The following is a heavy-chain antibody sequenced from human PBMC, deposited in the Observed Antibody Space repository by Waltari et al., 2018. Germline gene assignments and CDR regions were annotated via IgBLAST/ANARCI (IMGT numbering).Heavy chain of an antibody. CDR1: GYTCTGSY. V-gene: IGHV1-2*02. J-gene: IGHJ4*02. D-gene: IGHD3-3*01. CDR2: INPKSGVA. CDR3: ARGPDFWSGYYMVPFDY. Sequence: QVQLMQSGAEVRKPGASVKVACKEYGYTCTGSYLNRGRQAPGQGREWMGWINPKSGVANYTQTFQGRVTITKDTSISTAYMELNRLRSDDTAMYYCARGPDFWSGYYMVPFDYWGQGTLVTVSS.